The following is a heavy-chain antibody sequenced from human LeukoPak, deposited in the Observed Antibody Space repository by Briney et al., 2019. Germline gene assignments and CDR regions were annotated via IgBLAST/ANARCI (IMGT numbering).Heavy chain of an antibody. V-gene: IGHV1-2*02. D-gene: IGHD6-13*01. J-gene: IGHJ5*02. CDR3: ARAALYSSSWYGENWFDP. CDR1: GYTFTVYD. Sequence: GASVKVSCKASGYTFTVYDMHWVRQAPGQGLEWMGWINPNSGGTNYAEKFQGRVTMTRDTSISTAYMELSRLRSDDTAVYYCARAALYSSSWYGENWFDPWGQGTPVTVSS. CDR2: INPNSGGT.